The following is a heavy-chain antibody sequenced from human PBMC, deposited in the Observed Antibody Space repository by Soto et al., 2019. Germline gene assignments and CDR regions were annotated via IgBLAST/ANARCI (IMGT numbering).Heavy chain of an antibody. CDR1: GFTFSSYA. CDR2: ISGSGGST. V-gene: IGHV3-23*01. Sequence: PGGSLRLSCAASGFTFSSYAMSWVRQAPGKGLEWVSAISGSGGSTYYADSVKGRFTISRDNAKNSLYLQMNSLRAEDTAVYYSAREFGIAVAGLNFDYWGQGTLVTVSS. CDR3: AREFGIAVAGLNFDY. D-gene: IGHD6-19*01. J-gene: IGHJ4*02.